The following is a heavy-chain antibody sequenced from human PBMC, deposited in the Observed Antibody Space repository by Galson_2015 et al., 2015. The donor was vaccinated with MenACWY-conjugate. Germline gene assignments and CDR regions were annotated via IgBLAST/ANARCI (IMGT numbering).Heavy chain of an antibody. D-gene: IGHD1-7*01. CDR3: ARWNFDAYGMDV. Sequence: ETLSLTCSVSGGSITNYYWSWIRQSPEKGLEWIGYIYHSGSASYNPSLKSRVTISVDTSKNQFSLKLSSVTAADTAVYYCARWNFDAYGMDVWGQGTTVTVSS. CDR2: IYHSGSA. J-gene: IGHJ6*02. V-gene: IGHV4-59*08. CDR1: GGSITNYY.